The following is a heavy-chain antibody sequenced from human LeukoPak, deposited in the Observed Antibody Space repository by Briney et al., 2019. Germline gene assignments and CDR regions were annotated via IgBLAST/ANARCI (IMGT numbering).Heavy chain of an antibody. J-gene: IGHJ4*02. Sequence: GGSLRLSCAASGFTFSTYWMNWVRQAPGKGLEWVANIKQDGKEKFYVDSVTGRFTISRDNAKNSLYLQMNSLRDEDTAVYYCVGGSGYLIEYWGQGTLVTVSS. V-gene: IGHV3-7*04. CDR1: GFTFSTYW. D-gene: IGHD3-22*01. CDR3: VGGSGYLIEY. CDR2: IKQDGKEK.